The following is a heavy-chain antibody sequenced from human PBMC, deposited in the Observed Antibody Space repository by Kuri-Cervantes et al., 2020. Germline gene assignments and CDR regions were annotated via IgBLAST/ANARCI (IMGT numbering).Heavy chain of an antibody. CDR3: ARDSYSDSSGYSNDVFDI. D-gene: IGHD3-22*01. J-gene: IGHJ3*02. CDR1: GASISTNY. CDR2: IHHTGST. V-gene: IGHV4-59*13. Sequence: GSLRLSCTVSGASISTNYWSWIRQSPGKGLEWIGYIHHTGSTNHIPSLKSRVTISIDTSKNQFSLKLTSVIAADTAVYYCARDSYSDSSGYSNDVFDIWGRGTMVTVSS.